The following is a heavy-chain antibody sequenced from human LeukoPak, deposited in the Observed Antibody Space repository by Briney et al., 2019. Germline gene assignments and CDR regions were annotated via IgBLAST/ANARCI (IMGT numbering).Heavy chain of an antibody. CDR3: ARGIVGATFDY. Sequence: GGSLRLSCAASGFTFDDCGMSWVRQAPGKGLGWVSGINWNGGSTGYADSVKGRFTISRDNAKNSLYLQMNSLRAEDTALYHCARGIVGATFDYWGQGTLVTVSS. CDR2: INWNGGST. V-gene: IGHV3-20*01. CDR1: GFTFDDCG. D-gene: IGHD1-26*01. J-gene: IGHJ4*02.